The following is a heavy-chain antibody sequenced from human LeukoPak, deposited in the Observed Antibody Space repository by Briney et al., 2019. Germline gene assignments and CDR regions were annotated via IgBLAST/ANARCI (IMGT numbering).Heavy chain of an antibody. Sequence: PSETLSLTCTVSGGSISSSSYYWGWIRQPPGKGLEWIGSIYYSGSTYYNPSLKSRVTISVDTSKNQFSLKLSSVTAADTAVYYCARPKSGSYYYFDDWGQGTLVTVSS. D-gene: IGHD1-26*01. CDR2: IYYSGST. J-gene: IGHJ4*02. CDR3: ARPKSGSYYYFDD. V-gene: IGHV4-39*01. CDR1: GGSISSSSYY.